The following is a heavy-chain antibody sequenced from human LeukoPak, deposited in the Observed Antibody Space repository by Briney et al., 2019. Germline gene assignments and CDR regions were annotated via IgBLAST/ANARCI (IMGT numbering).Heavy chain of an antibody. V-gene: IGHV1-2*02. CDR1: GYTFTGYY. CDR2: INPNSGGT. J-gene: IGHJ6*02. D-gene: IGHD2-21*01. CDR3: AREVQSVDYGMDV. Sequence: PWASVKVSCKASGYTFTGYYMHWVRQAPGQGLEWMGWINPNSGGTNYAQKFQGRVTMTRDTYISTACMELSRLRSDDTAVYYCAREVQSVDYGMDVWGQGTTVTVSS.